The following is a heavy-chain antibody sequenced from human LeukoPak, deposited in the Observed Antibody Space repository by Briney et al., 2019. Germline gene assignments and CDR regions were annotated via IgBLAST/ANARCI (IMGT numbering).Heavy chain of an antibody. V-gene: IGHV4-61*02. D-gene: IGHD6-13*01. CDR3: ARVSSSWYQDWYFDL. Sequence: SETLSLTCTVSGGSISSGSYYWSWIRQPAGKGLEWIGRIYTSGSTNYNPSLKSRVTISVDTSKNQFSLKLSSVTAADTAVYYCARVSSSWYQDWYFDLWGRGTLVTVPS. CDR2: IYTSGST. CDR1: GGSISSGSYY. J-gene: IGHJ2*01.